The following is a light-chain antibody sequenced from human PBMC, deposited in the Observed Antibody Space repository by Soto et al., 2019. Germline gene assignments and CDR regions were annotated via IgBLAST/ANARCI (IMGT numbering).Light chain of an antibody. J-gene: IGLJ1*01. CDR3: CLYIGETIYV. CDR2: EGH. CDR1: SGVVGSFSL. V-gene: IGLV2-23*01. Sequence: QSALAQPASVSGSPGQSITISCTGTSGVVGSFSLVSWYQQHPGKAPKVMISEGHRRPSGVPDRFSGSTSGNSASLTISGLQADEEADYYCCLYIGETIYVFGTGTKVTVL.